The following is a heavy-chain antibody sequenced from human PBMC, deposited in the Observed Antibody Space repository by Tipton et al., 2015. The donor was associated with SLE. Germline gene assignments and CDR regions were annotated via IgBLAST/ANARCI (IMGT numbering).Heavy chain of an antibody. J-gene: IGHJ5*02. Sequence: TLSLTCAVYGGSFSGYSWSWIRQPPGKGLEWIGQTNPSGNTNYNPSLKSRVTISVDTSNNQLSLKLTSVTAADTAVYYCARDWVVGATLDRFDPWGQGTLVTASS. CDR1: GGSFSGYS. D-gene: IGHD1-26*01. CDR2: TNPSGNT. V-gene: IGHV4-34*01. CDR3: ARDWVVGATLDRFDP.